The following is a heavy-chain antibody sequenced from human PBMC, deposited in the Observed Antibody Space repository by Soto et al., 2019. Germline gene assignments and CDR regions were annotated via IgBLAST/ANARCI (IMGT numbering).Heavy chain of an antibody. J-gene: IGHJ5*02. CDR2: INHSGST. V-gene: IGHV4-34*01. CDR1: GGSFSGYY. D-gene: IGHD6-13*01. Sequence: SETLSLTCAVYGGSFSGYYWSWIRQPPGKGLEWIGEINHSGSTNYNPSLKSRVTISVDTSKNQFSLKLSSVTAADTAVYYCARVMTAAGTWNRWFDPWGQGTLVTV. CDR3: ARVMTAAGTWNRWFDP.